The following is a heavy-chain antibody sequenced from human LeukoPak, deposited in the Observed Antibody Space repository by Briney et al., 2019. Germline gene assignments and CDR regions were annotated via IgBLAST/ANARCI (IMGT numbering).Heavy chain of an antibody. D-gene: IGHD4-11*01. CDR1: GYTFTSYY. V-gene: IGHV1-46*01. CDR2: INPSGGST. Sequence: GASVKVSCKASGYTFTSYYMHWVRQAPGQGLEWMGIINPSGGSTSYAQKFQGRATMTRDMSTSTVYMELSSLRSEDTAVYYCARGATVTTFAYYYMDVWGKGTTVTVSS. J-gene: IGHJ6*03. CDR3: ARGATVTTFAYYYMDV.